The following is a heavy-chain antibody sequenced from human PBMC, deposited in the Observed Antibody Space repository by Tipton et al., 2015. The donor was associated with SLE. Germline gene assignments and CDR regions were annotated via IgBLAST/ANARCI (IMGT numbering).Heavy chain of an antibody. Sequence: TLSLTCTVSDDSISGYYWSWIRQPPGKGLEWIGYIGHSGSTNYNPSLNSRVTMSIDTSKNQFSLKLTSVTAADTAVHYCARQLGWGDPFAFDYWGQGTLVTVSP. CDR1: DDSISGYY. CDR2: IGHSGST. V-gene: IGHV4-59*08. J-gene: IGHJ4*02. CDR3: ARQLGWGDPFAFDY. D-gene: IGHD2-21*02.